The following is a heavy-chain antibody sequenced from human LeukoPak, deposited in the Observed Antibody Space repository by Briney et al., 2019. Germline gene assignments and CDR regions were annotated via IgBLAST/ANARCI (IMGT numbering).Heavy chain of an antibody. D-gene: IGHD6-19*01. V-gene: IGHV4-59*01. CDR1: GGSISSYY. J-gene: IGHJ4*02. Sequence: SEXLSLTCTVSGGSISSYYWSWLRQPPGKGLELIGYIYYSWTTNYNPSLKSRVTISVDTSKNQFSLKLSSVTAADTAVYYCARRGSGSWWVFDYWGQGTLVTVSS. CDR2: IYYSWTT. CDR3: ARRGSGSWWVFDY.